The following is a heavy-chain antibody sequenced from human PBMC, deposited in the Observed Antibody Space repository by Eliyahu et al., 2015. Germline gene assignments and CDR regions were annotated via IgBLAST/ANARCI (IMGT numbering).Heavy chain of an antibody. D-gene: IGHD5/OR15-5a*01. CDR3: ARDLYEGGAFDI. Sequence: QVQLVQSGAEVKKPGASVKVSCKASGYTFTSXAMHWVRQAPGQRLEWMGWINAGNGNTKYSQKFQGRVTITRDTSASTAYMELSSLRSEDTAVYYCARDLYEGGAFDIWGQGTMVTVSS. CDR1: GYTFTSXA. J-gene: IGHJ3*02. V-gene: IGHV1-3*01. CDR2: INAGNGNT.